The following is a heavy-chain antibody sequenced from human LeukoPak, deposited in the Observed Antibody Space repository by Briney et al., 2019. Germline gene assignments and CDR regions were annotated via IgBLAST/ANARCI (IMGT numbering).Heavy chain of an antibody. CDR3: ARGGYYDILTGYYRHYYYYMDV. V-gene: IGHV1-69*01. CDR1: GGAFTRYA. J-gene: IGHJ6*03. Sequence: AASVKVSCKASGGAFTRYAISWVRQAPGQGLEWMGGIIPIFGRANYAQKFQGRVTITADEVTSTVYMELSSLRSEDTAVYYCARGGYYDILTGYYRHYYYYMDVWGKGTTVTISS. CDR2: IIPIFGRA. D-gene: IGHD3-9*01.